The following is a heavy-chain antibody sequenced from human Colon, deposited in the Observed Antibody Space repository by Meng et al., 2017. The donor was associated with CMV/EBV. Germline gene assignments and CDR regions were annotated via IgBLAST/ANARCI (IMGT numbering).Heavy chain of an antibody. CDR1: GYSFTSYW. V-gene: IGHV5-51*01. CDR2: IYPGDSDT. CDR3: ARRYSSSWFDY. D-gene: IGHD6-6*01. J-gene: IGHJ4*02. Sequence: GSLRLSCKGSGYSFTSYWIGWVRQMPGKGLEWMGIIYPGDSDTRYSPSFQGQVTISVDKSISTAYFQWSSLKASDTAMYYCARRYSSSWFDYWGQGTLVTVSS.